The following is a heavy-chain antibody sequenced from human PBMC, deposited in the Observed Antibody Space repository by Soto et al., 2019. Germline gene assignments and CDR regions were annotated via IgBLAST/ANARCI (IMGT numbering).Heavy chain of an antibody. CDR2: ISAYNGNT. V-gene: IGHV1-18*01. D-gene: IGHD6-13*01. CDR3: ARGVEQQLNAVVYYYGMEV. CDR1: GYTFTSYG. J-gene: IGHJ6*02. Sequence: ASVKVSFKASGYTFTSYGISWVRQAPGQGLEWMGWISAYNGNTNYAQKLQGRVTMTTDTSTSTAYMELRSLRSDDTAVYYCARGVEQQLNAVVYYYGMEVWGQGTTVTVSS.